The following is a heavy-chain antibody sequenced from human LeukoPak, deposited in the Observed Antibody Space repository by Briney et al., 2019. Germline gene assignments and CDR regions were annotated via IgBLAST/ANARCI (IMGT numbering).Heavy chain of an antibody. D-gene: IGHD2-2*01. V-gene: IGHV4-30-4*08. J-gene: IGHJ4*02. CDR3: AREGGFYCSSTRCYGLDY. Sequence: SQTLSLTCTVSGGSISSGDYYWSWIRQPPGKGLEWIGSIYYSGSTYYNPSLKSRVTISVDTSKNQFSLKLSSVTAADTAVYYCAREGGFYCSSTRCYGLDYWGQGTLVTVSS. CDR2: IYYSGST. CDR1: GGSISSGDYY.